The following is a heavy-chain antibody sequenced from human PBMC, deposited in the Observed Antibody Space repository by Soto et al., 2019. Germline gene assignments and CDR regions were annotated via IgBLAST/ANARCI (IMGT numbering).Heavy chain of an antibody. CDR2: IDPDGRVG. Sequence: EGQLLGSGGGLVQPGGSLRLSCVASGLRFSTYWMNWVRQPPGMGLEWVANIDPDGRVGTYVDSVKGRFTTSRDNAMNSGYLQMNSLRADDTAMYFCAGWGEHDANVWGQGILGTVSA. V-gene: IGHV3-7*03. J-gene: IGHJ4*02. D-gene: IGHD7-27*01. CDR1: GLRFSTYW. CDR3: AGWGEHDANV.